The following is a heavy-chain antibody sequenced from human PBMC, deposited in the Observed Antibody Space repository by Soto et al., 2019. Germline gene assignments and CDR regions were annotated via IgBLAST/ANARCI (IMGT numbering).Heavy chain of an antibody. J-gene: IGHJ4*02. D-gene: IGHD2-2*01. CDR2: IDPSDSYV. CDR1: GYGFTAYW. CDR3: TRRASSSFYHFDF. V-gene: IGHV5-10-1*01. Sequence: GESLKISCQASGYGFTAYWITWVRQMPGKGLEWMATIDPSDSYVDYSPSFRGHVTFSVDRSITTVYLQWNSLKASDSAMYFCTRRASSSFYHFDFWGQGALVTVSS.